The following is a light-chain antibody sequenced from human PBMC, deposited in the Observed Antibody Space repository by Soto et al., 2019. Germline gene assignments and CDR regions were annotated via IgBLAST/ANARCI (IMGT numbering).Light chain of an antibody. Sequence: EIVLTQSPGTLSLSPGERATLSCRASQSVSSSYLAWYQQKPGQAPRLLIYGASSRATGIPDRFSGSGSGTDFPLTISRLEPEDVAVYYCQQYGSSPPRYTFGQGNKLEIK. CDR3: QQYGSSPPRYT. CDR2: GAS. V-gene: IGKV3-20*01. CDR1: QSVSSSY. J-gene: IGKJ2*01.